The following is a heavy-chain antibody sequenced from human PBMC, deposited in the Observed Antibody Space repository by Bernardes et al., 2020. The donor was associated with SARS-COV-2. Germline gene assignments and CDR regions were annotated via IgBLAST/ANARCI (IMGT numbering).Heavy chain of an antibody. J-gene: IGHJ4*02. CDR1: GYSFTSYW. CDR2: IDPADSET. D-gene: IGHD3-10*01. CDR3: ARHNYYGSGTYYFDF. Sequence: GASLKISCKGSGYSFTSYWLNGVRQMPGKGLEWMGKIDPADSETNYSPSFQGHVTISADKSMNTAYLQWSSLKASDSAIYYWARHNYYGSGTYYFDFWGQGTLVTVSS. V-gene: IGHV5-10-1*01.